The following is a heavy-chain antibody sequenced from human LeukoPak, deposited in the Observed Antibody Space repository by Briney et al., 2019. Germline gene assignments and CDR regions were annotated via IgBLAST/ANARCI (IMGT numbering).Heavy chain of an antibody. Sequence: ASVKVSCKASGYTFTGYYMHWVRQAPGQGLEWMGWINPNSGGTNYAQKFQGRVTMTRDTSISTAYMELSRLRSDDTAVYYCARDDYGVYAYYYMDVWGKGTTVTVSS. CDR1: GYTFTGYY. J-gene: IGHJ6*03. CDR3: ARDDYGVYAYYYMDV. D-gene: IGHD4-17*01. CDR2: INPNSGGT. V-gene: IGHV1-2*02.